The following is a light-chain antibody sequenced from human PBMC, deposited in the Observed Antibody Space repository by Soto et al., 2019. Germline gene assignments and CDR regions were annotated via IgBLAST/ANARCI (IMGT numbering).Light chain of an antibody. CDR2: DNT. V-gene: IGLV1-40*01. CDR1: SSNIGAGYD. CDR3: QSRSPNGYWV. J-gene: IGLJ3*02. Sequence: QSVLTQPPSVSGAPGQRVTISCTGSSSNIGAGYDVHWYQQPPGTAPKLLIYDNTNRPSGVPGRFSGSKSGTSASLAITGLQAEDEADYYCQSRSPNGYWVFGGGTKLTVL.